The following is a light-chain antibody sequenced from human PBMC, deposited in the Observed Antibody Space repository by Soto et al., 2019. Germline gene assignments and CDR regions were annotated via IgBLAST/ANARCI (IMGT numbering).Light chain of an antibody. CDR3: QQRSNWPLLT. J-gene: IGKJ4*01. V-gene: IGKV3-11*01. CDR2: DAS. Sequence: EIVLTQSPATLSLSPGERATLSCRASQSVSSYLAWYQQKPGQAPRLLIYDASNRATGIPARFSGSGSGTAFDLTISSLETEDFAVYYCQQRSNWPLLTFGGGTKVEIK. CDR1: QSVSSY.